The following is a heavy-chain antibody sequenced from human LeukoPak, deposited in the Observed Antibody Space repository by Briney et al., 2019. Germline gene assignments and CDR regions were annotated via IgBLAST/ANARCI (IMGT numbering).Heavy chain of an antibody. D-gene: IGHD6-13*01. CDR2: IYSGGST. Sequence: GSLRLSCAASGFTVSSNYMSWVRQAPGKGLEWVSVIYSGGSTYYADSVKGRFTISRDNSKNTLYLQMNSLRAEDTAVYYCAMAAAGTNYYFDYWGQGTLVTVSS. J-gene: IGHJ4*02. V-gene: IGHV3-66*01. CDR1: GFTVSSNY. CDR3: AMAAAGTNYYFDY.